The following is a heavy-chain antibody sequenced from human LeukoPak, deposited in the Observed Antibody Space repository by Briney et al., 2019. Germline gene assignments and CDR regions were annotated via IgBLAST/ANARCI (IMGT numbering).Heavy chain of an antibody. CDR1: GGFNTHYY. CDR2: IYHSGST. V-gene: IGHV4-59*01. CDR3: ARAYSYGPYYFDY. D-gene: IGHD5-18*01. J-gene: IGHJ4*02. Sequence: PSETLSLTCSVSGGFNTHYYWTWIRQPPGKELEWIGYIYHSGSTKYNPSLKSRVTISVDTSKNYFSLKLSSVTAADTAVYYCARAYSYGPYYFDYWGQGTLVTVSS.